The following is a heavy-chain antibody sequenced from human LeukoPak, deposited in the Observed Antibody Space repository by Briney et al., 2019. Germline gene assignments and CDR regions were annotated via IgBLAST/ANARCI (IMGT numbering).Heavy chain of an antibody. J-gene: IGHJ4*02. Sequence: SETLSLPRTISGGYIRSYYWSWIRQPPGKGLEWIGYIYYSGSTNYNPSLKSRVTISVDTSKNQFSLKLSSVTAADTAVYYCARVGYSYGQFDYWGQGTLVTVSS. V-gene: IGHV4-59*01. CDR3: ARVGYSYGQFDY. D-gene: IGHD5-18*01. CDR2: IYYSGST. CDR1: GGYIRSYY.